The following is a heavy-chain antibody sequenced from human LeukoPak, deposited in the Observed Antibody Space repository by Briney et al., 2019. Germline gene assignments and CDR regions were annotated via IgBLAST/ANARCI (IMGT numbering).Heavy chain of an antibody. V-gene: IGHV1-24*01. J-gene: IGHJ4*02. CDR3: ATGPPLAYCGGDCYYFDY. D-gene: IGHD2-21*02. Sequence: GASVKVSCKVSGYTLTELSMHWVRQAPGKGLEWMGGFDPEDGETIYAQKFQGRVTMTEDTSTDTAYMELSSLRSEDTAVYYCATGPPLAYCGGDCYYFDYWGQGTLVTVSS. CDR2: FDPEDGET. CDR1: GYTLTELS.